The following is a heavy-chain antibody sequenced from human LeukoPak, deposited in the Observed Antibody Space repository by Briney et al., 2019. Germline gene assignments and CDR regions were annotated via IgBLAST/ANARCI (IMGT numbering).Heavy chain of an antibody. CDR2: IYYSGST. J-gene: IGHJ5*02. CDR1: GGSFSGYY. CDR3: ARNLYYYDSSGYYGWFDP. D-gene: IGHD3-22*01. V-gene: IGHV4-34*01. Sequence: PSETLSLTCAVYGGSFSGYYWGWIRQPPGKGLEWIGSIYYSGSTYYNPSLKSRVTISVDTSKNQFSLKLSSVTAADTAVYYCARNLYYYDSSGYYGWFDPWGQGTLVTVSS.